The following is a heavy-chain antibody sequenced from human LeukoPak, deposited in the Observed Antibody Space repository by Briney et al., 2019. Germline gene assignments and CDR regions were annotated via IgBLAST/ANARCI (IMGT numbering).Heavy chain of an antibody. CDR2: IGEEKSGSWT. CDR3: AKAGVISGWDY. D-gene: IGHD2-8*01. V-gene: IGHV3-23*01. J-gene: IGHJ4*02. Sequence: GGSLRLSCAASGFTLSNYPMGWVRQAPVKGLEWLSAIGEEKSGSWTKSADSVQGRFTISRDNSENPLYLQMDSLTVEATAVYYCAKAGVISGWDYWGQGDLVTVSP. CDR1: GFTLSNYP.